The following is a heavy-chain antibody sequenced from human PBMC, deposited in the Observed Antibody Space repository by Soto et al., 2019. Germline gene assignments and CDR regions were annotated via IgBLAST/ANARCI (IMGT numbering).Heavy chain of an antibody. J-gene: IGHJ4*02. Sequence: QVQLVQSGAEVKKPGASVKVSCKASGYTFTSYAMHWVRQAPGQRLEWMGWINAGNGNTKYTQKFQGRVTITRDTTASTAYMELSSLISEDTAVYYCAREQYDYIWGSYRLFDYWGQGTLVTVSS. CDR3: AREQYDYIWGSYRLFDY. V-gene: IGHV1-3*01. CDR1: GYTFTSYA. CDR2: INAGNGNT. D-gene: IGHD3-16*02.